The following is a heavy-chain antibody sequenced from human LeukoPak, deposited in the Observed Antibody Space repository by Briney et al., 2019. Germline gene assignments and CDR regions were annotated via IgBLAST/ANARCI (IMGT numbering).Heavy chain of an antibody. CDR1: GFTFSSYW. V-gene: IGHV3-7*03. CDR3: ARDPYYYDSSGYLTHSFDY. CDR2: IKQDGSEK. J-gene: IGHJ4*02. D-gene: IGHD3-22*01. Sequence: GGSLRLSCAASGFTFSSYWMSWVRQAPGKGLEWVANIKQDGSEKYYVDSVKGRFTISRDNAKNSLYLQMNSLRAEDTAVYYCARDPYYYDSSGYLTHSFDYWGQGTLVTVSS.